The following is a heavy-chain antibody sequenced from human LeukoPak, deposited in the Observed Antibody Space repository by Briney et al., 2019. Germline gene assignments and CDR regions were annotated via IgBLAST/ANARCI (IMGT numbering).Heavy chain of an antibody. V-gene: IGHV3-23*01. CDR2: ISGSGVST. J-gene: IGHJ4*02. Sequence: PGGSLRLSCAAFGFRFSSYAMSWVRQAPGKGLEWVSAISGSGVSTYYADSVKGRFTVSRDNSKNTLYLQMSSLRAEDTAVYYCAKDERNWNYNLASQTYDWGQGTLVTVSS. CDR1: GFRFSSYA. D-gene: IGHD1-7*01. CDR3: AKDERNWNYNLASQTYD.